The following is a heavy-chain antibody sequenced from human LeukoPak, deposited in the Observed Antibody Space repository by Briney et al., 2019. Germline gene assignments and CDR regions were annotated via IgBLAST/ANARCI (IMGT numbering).Heavy chain of an antibody. Sequence: PSETLSLTCTVSGGSISSGDYYWSWIRQPPGKGLEWIGYIYYSGSTNYNPSLKSRVTISVDTSKNQFSLKLSSVTAADTAVYYCARAYDSKHYCYGMDVWGQGTTVTVSS. CDR2: IYYSGST. V-gene: IGHV4-61*08. CDR3: ARAYDSKHYCYGMDV. D-gene: IGHD3-22*01. CDR1: GGSISSGDYY. J-gene: IGHJ6*02.